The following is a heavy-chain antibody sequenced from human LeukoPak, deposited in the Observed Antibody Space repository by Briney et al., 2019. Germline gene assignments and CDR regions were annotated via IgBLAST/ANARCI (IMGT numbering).Heavy chain of an antibody. J-gene: IGHJ4*02. D-gene: IGHD1-26*01. CDR2: INTDGSTT. Sequence: GGSLRLSCAASGFTFSNYWMHWVRQALGKGLEWVSHINTDGSTTNYADSVKGRFTISRDNAKNTLYLQMHSLRAEDTAVYYCARGGRGLYWGQGTLVTVSS. V-gene: IGHV3-74*01. CDR1: GFTFSNYW. CDR3: ARGGRGLY.